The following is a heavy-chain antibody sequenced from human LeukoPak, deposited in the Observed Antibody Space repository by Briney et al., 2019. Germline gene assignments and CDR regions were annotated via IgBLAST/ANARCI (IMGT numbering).Heavy chain of an antibody. J-gene: IGHJ4*02. CDR2: INTNTGNP. D-gene: IGHD6-19*01. CDR3: QAVAGTPGGYYFDC. V-gene: IGHV7-4-1*02. Sequence: ASVKVSCKASGYTFTSYAMNWVRQAPGQGLEWMGWINTNTGNPTYAQGFTGRFVFSLDTSVSTAYLQTSSLKAEDTAVYYCQAVAGTPGGYYFDCWGQGTLVTVSS. CDR1: GYTFTSYA.